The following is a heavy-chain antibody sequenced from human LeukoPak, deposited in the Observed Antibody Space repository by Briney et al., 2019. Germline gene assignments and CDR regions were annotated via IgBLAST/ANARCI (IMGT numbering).Heavy chain of an antibody. CDR2: ISYDGFNK. V-gene: IGHV3-30*04. Sequence: GALRLSCAASGFTFSTYTMHWVRQAPGKGLEWAALISYDGFNKYYAESVKGRFTISRDNSKNTLYLQMNSLRAEDTAVYYCAREKEGYCSRTSCYLDYYYYYMDVWGKGTTVTISS. J-gene: IGHJ6*03. D-gene: IGHD2-2*01. CDR1: GFTFSTYT. CDR3: AREKEGYCSRTSCYLDYYYYYMDV.